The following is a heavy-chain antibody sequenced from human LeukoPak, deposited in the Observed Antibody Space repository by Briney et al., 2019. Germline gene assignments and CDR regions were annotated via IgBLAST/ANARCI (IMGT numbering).Heavy chain of an antibody. V-gene: IGHV3-7*05. Sequence: GGSLRLSCTAPRFTFSSNWMGWVRQAPGKGLEWVANINPDGTVKFYVGSVKGRFTISRDNAKNSLYLQMNSLRVEETAVYYCLMFGSSGSWGQGTLVTVSS. CDR2: INPDGTVK. CDR3: LMFGSSGS. D-gene: IGHD3/OR15-3a*01. CDR1: RFTFSSNW. J-gene: IGHJ5*02.